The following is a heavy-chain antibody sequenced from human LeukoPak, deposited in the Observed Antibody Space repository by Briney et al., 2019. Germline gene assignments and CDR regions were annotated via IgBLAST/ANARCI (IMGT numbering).Heavy chain of an antibody. J-gene: IGHJ4*02. V-gene: IGHV1-8*01. D-gene: IGHD3-22*01. CDR3: ARLSQAPDYYSNGGYYYLGY. Sequence: ASVKVSCKASRYTFTSYDINWVREAAGQGLEWMGWMNPNTGRTGFAQKFQGRLTMTRDTSISTAYMELSSLRSEDTAVYYCARLSQAPDYYSNGGYYYLGYWGQGTPVTVSS. CDR2: MNPNTGRT. CDR1: RYTFTSYD.